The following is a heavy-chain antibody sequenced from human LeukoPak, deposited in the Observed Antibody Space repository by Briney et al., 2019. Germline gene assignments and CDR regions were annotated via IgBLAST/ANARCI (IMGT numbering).Heavy chain of an antibody. D-gene: IGHD3-9*01. CDR2: ISGSGGST. Sequence: GGSLPLSCAASGFTFSSYAMSWVRQAPGKGLEWVSVISGSGGSTYYADSVKGRFTISSDNSKNTLYLQMNGLRAEDTAVYYCARGPILTGYFNNWFDPWGQGTLVTVSS. CDR1: GFTFSSYA. J-gene: IGHJ5*02. V-gene: IGHV3-23*01. CDR3: ARGPILTGYFNNWFDP.